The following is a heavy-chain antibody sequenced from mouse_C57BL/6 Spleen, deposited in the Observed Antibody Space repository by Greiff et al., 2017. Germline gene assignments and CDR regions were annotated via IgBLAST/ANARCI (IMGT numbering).Heavy chain of an antibody. Sequence: VQLQQPGAELVRPGSSVKLSCKASGYTFTSYWMHWVKQRPIQGLEWIGNIDPSDSETHYNQKFKDKATLTVDKSSSTAYMQLSSLTSEDSAVYYCARWDYDYDYFDDWGQGTTRTVAS. CDR2: IDPSDSET. CDR1: GYTFTSYW. V-gene: IGHV1-52*01. D-gene: IGHD2-4*01. CDR3: ARWDYDYDYFDD. J-gene: IGHJ2*01.